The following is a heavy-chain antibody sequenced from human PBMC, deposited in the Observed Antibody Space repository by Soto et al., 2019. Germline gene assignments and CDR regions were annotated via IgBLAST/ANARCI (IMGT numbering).Heavy chain of an antibody. D-gene: IGHD2-15*01. V-gene: IGHV3-23*01. CDR1: GFTFSSYA. CDR3: AKDGVPYCSGGSCYRYFQH. J-gene: IGHJ1*01. CDR2: ISGSGGST. Sequence: GGSLRLSCAASGFTFSSYAMSWVRQAPGKGLEWVSAISGSGGSTYCADSVKGRFTISRDNSKNTLYLQMNSLRAEDTAVYYCAKDGVPYCSGGSCYRYFQHWGQGTLVTVSS.